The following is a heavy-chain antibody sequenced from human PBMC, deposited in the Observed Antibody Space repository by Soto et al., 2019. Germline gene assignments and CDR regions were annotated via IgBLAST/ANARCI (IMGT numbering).Heavy chain of an antibody. CDR1: GFSLSASGVG. CDR2: IYWNDDK. Sequence: SGPTLVNRTQTLTLTCTFSGFSLSASGVGVGWIRQPPGKALEWLALIYWNDDKRYSPSLKSRLTITKVTSKNQVILTMTNMDPLDTATYYCAHSEDSDSPHYWGQGILVTVSS. V-gene: IGHV2-5*01. J-gene: IGHJ4*02. CDR3: AHSEDSDSPHY. D-gene: IGHD2-21*02.